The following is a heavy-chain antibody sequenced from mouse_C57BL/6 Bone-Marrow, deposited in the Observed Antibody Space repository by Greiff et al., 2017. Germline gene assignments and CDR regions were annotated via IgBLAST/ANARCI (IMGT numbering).Heavy chain of an antibody. V-gene: IGHV1-18*01. CDR1: GYTFTDYN. D-gene: IGHD1-1*01. J-gene: IGHJ4*01. CDR3: ARDYYGSSNYVMDY. Sequence: EVQLQQSGPELVKPGASVKIPCKASGYTFTDYNMDWVKQSHGKSLEWIGDINPNNGSTIYNQKFKGKATLTVDKSSSTAYMELRSLTSEDTAVYYCARDYYGSSNYVMDYWGQGTSVTVSS. CDR2: INPNNGST.